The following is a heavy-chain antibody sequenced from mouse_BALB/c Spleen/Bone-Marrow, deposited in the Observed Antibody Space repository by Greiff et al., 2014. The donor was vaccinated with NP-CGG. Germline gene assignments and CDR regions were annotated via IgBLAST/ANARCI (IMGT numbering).Heavy chain of an antibody. CDR1: GFNIKDTS. D-gene: IGHD2-14*01. V-gene: IGHV14-3*02. Sequence: VQLKQSGAELVKPGASVKLSCTAPGFNIKDTSMHWVKQRPEQGLEWIGRIDPANGNTKYDPKFQGKATITADTSSKSAYLQISRLASEDTADYYCANYRCGWYFDVWGAGTTVTVSS. CDR3: ANYRCGWYFDV. CDR2: IDPANGNT. J-gene: IGHJ1*01.